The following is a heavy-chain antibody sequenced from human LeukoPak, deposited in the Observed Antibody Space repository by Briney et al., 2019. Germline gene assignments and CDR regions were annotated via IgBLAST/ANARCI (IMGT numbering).Heavy chain of an antibody. J-gene: IGHJ4*02. CDR3: ARDRVLVVAGFFEY. CDR1: GFSFSSFA. Sequence: PGGSLRLSCRASGFSFSSFAMNWVRQAPGKDLEWVSSIDGAASNTYYADSVEGRFTLSRDKSKNAVFLQMNSLRVEDTAMYYCARDRVLVVAGFFEYWGPGTLVTVSS. V-gene: IGHV3-23*01. CDR2: IDGAASNT. D-gene: IGHD6-19*01.